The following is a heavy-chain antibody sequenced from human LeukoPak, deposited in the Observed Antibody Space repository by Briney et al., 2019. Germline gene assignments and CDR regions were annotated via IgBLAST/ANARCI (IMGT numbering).Heavy chain of an antibody. CDR1: GFTVSSNY. D-gene: IGHD3-10*01. Sequence: GGSLRLSCAASGFTVSSNYMSWVRQAPGKGLEWVSAISGSGGSTYYADSVKGRFTISRDNSKNTLYLQMNGLRAEDTAVYYCAKTGTMGYYFDYWGQGTLVTVSS. J-gene: IGHJ4*02. V-gene: IGHV3-23*01. CDR3: AKTGTMGYYFDY. CDR2: ISGSGGST.